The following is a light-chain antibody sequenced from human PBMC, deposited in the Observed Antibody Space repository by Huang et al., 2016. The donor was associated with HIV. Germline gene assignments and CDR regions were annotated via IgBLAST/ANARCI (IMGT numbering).Light chain of an antibody. J-gene: IGKJ4*01. V-gene: IGKV3-11*01. Sequence: EIVLTQSPATLSSSPGERATLSCRASQSVSSYLAWYQEKPGQAPRLLIYDASNRATGIPARFSGSWSGTDFTLTISSLEPEDFAVYYCQQRSNWPPLTFGGGTKVEIK. CDR3: QQRSNWPPLT. CDR1: QSVSSY. CDR2: DAS.